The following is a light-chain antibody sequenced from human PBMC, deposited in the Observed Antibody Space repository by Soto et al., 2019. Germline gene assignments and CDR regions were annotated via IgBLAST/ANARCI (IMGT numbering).Light chain of an antibody. CDR1: QSISSNY. V-gene: IGKV3-20*01. Sequence: EIVLTQSPGTLSLSPGERATLSCRASQSISSNYLGWYQQQPGQAPRLLIYDTSSRATGIPDRFSGSGSGTDATLTISRLEPEDFAVYYCQQYGNSPPFTFGQGTKLEI. J-gene: IGKJ2*01. CDR3: QQYGNSPPFT. CDR2: DTS.